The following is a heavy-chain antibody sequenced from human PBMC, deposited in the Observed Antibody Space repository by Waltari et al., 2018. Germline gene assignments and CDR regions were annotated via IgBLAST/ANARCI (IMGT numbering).Heavy chain of an antibody. D-gene: IGHD3-3*01. CDR3: ARMFYDFWTGYSDY. Sequence: QVQLQESGPGLVKPSETLSLTCAVSGFSISRGYRWGWIRQPPGKGLEWIGSIYHSGSTYFNPSLKRRVTISVDTSKNKVSLRLSSVTAADTAVYYCARMFYDFWTGYSDYWGHGTLVTVSS. CDR1: GFSISRGYR. J-gene: IGHJ4*01. V-gene: IGHV4-38-2*01. CDR2: IYHSGST.